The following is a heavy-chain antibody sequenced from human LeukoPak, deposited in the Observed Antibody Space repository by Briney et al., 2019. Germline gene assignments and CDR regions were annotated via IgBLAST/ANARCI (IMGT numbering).Heavy chain of an antibody. CDR3: ARYSSSWYGVDY. J-gene: IGHJ4*02. CDR1: GGSISSYY. V-gene: IGHV4-59*01. D-gene: IGHD6-13*01. Sequence: PSETLSLTCTVSGGSISSYYWSWIRQPPGKGLEWIGYIYYSGSTNYNPSFKSRVTISVDTSKNQFSLKLSSVTAADTAVYYCARYSSSWYGVDYWGQGTLVTVSS. CDR2: IYYSGST.